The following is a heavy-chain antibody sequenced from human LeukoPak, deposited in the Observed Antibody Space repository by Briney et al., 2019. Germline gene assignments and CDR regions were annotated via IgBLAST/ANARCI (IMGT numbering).Heavy chain of an antibody. Sequence: GGSLRLSCAGSGFPFSNYWMAWVRQAPGKGLEWVANMKEDGGEINYVDSVKGRFTISRDNAKHSLDLQMNSLRVDDTAVYYCVRDRGYSTFDYWGEGTLLIVSS. V-gene: IGHV3-7*01. CDR1: GFPFSNYW. D-gene: IGHD4-23*01. J-gene: IGHJ4*02. CDR3: VRDRGYSTFDY. CDR2: MKEDGGEI.